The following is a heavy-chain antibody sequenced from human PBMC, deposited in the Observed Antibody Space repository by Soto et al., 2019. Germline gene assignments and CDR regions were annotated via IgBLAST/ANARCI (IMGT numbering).Heavy chain of an antibody. CDR1: GFTFSDHY. CDR3: ARAGVGGYWYFDY. J-gene: IGHJ4*02. CDR2: LRNKANGDST. Sequence: EVQLVESGGGLVQPGGSLRLSCAASGFTFSDHYMDWVRQAPGKGLEWVGRLRNKANGDSTEYAASVKGRFTISRDESKNSLYLQMNSLKTEDTAVYYCARAGVGGYWYFDYWGQGTLVTVSS. D-gene: IGHD2-21*02. V-gene: IGHV3-72*01.